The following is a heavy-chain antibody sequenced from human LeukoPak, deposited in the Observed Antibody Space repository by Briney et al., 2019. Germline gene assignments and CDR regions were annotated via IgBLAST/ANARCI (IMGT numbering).Heavy chain of an antibody. D-gene: IGHD4-23*01. V-gene: IGHV1-69*04. Sequence: SVKVSCKASGGTFSSYAISWVRQAPGQGLDWMGRIIPILGIANYAQKFQGRVTITADKSTSTAFMELSTLRSEDTAVYYCARAEDDYGGKVGTWYFDLWGRGTLVTVSS. CDR2: IIPILGIA. J-gene: IGHJ2*01. CDR3: ARAEDDYGGKVGTWYFDL. CDR1: GGTFSSYA.